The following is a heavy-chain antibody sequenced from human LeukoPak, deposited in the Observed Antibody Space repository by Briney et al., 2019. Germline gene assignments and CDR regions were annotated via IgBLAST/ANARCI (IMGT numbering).Heavy chain of an antibody. V-gene: IGHV4-34*09. CDR2: IYYSGST. J-gene: IGHJ4*02. Sequence: PSETLSLTCAVYGGSFSGYYWSWIRQPPGKGLEWIGYIYYSGSTYYNPSLKSRVTMSVDTSKNQFSLKLSSVTAADTAVYYCARDLRTYGDYAPLGYWGQGTLVTVSS. CDR3: ARDLRTYGDYAPLGY. D-gene: IGHD4-17*01. CDR1: GGSFSGYY.